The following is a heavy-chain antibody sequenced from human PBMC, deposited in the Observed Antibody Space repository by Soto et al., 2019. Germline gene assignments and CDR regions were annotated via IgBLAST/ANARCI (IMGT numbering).Heavy chain of an antibody. CDR2: IYYNGDT. V-gene: IGHV4-30-4*01. Sequence: QVQMQESGPGLVRPSQTLSLRCAVSGASLTSGDYYWNWIRQSPGKGLEWIGYIYYNGDTYYNPSLKGRVTFSLDTSMNHFSLKMTSVTAADTAVYFCARENTAMGGYFDYWGPGSLVTVSS. D-gene: IGHD5-18*01. J-gene: IGHJ4*02. CDR1: GASLTSGDYY. CDR3: ARENTAMGGYFDY.